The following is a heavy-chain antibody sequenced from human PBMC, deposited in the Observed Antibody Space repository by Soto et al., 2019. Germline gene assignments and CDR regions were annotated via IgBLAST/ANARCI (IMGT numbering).Heavy chain of an antibody. Sequence: SETLSLTCAVYGGSLSGYYWSWIRQPPGKGLEWIGEINHSGSTNNNPSLKSRVTISVETSKKQFSLKLSSVTAGDRVVFYCARLYYYDSSGYPDIWGQGTNVPVSS. CDR3: ARLYYYDSSGYPDI. CDR2: INHSGST. J-gene: IGHJ3*02. D-gene: IGHD3-22*01. V-gene: IGHV4-34*01. CDR1: GGSLSGYY.